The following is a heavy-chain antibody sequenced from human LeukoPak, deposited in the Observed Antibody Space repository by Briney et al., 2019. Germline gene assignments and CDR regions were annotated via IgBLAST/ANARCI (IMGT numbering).Heavy chain of an antibody. CDR1: GFTFSSYA. CDR3: AKGDLEWLLSWFDP. D-gene: IGHD3-3*01. Sequence: PGGSLRLSCAASGFTFSSYAMSWVRQAPGKGLEWVSAISGSGGSTYYADSVKGRFTISRDNAKNTLYLQMNSLRAEDTAVYYCAKGDLEWLLSWFDPWGQGTLVTVSS. J-gene: IGHJ5*02. V-gene: IGHV3-23*01. CDR2: ISGSGGST.